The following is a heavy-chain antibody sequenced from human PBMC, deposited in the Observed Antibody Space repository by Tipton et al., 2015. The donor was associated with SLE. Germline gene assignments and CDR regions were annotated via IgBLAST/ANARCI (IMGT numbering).Heavy chain of an antibody. CDR1: GFTFSDYW. CDR2: LNRDGTII. J-gene: IGHJ4*02. Sequence: GSLRLSCAASGFTFSDYWMNWVRQAPGKGLIWVSHLNRDGTIIAYADSVQGRFTISRDNAKSTLYLQMNNLRAEDTAIYYCVSGGSGGFNYWCQGTLVTVSS. D-gene: IGHD2-15*01. V-gene: IGHV3-74*03. CDR3: VSGGSGGFNY.